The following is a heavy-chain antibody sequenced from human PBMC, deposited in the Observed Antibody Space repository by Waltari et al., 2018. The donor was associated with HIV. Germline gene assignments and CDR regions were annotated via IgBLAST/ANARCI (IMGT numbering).Heavy chain of an antibody. V-gene: IGHV1-69*08. J-gene: IGHJ4*02. CDR3: ARDRGGGCYYGSGSSPQCGTFDY. CDR1: GGTFSSYT. D-gene: IGHD3-10*01. Sequence: QVQLVQSGAEVKKPGSSVKVSCKASGGTFSSYTISWVRQAPGQGLEWMGRIIPILGIANYAQKFQGRVTITADKSTSTAYMELSSLRSEDTAVYYCARDRGGGCYYGSGSSPQCGTFDYWGQGTLVTVSS. CDR2: IIPILGIA.